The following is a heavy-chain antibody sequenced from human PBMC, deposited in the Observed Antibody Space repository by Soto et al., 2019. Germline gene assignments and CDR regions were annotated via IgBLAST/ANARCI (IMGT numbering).Heavy chain of an antibody. CDR3: AKDKWGYSSSSSYGMDV. CDR2: IVYDGSNK. CDR1: GFTFSSYG. D-gene: IGHD6-6*01. Sequence: QVQLVESGGGVVQPGRSLRLSCAASGFTFSSYGMHWVRQAPGKGLEWVAVIVYDGSNKYYEESVKGRFTISRDNSKNTLYPQMNSLRAEDTAVYYCAKDKWGYSSSSSYGMDVWGQGTTVTVSS. J-gene: IGHJ6*02. V-gene: IGHV3-30*18.